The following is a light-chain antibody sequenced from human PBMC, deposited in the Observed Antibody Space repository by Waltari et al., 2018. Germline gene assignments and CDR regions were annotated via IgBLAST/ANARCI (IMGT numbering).Light chain of an antibody. CDR2: DTS. CDR1: QSVTST. J-gene: IGKJ4*01. CDR3: QQYNSWPPVT. Sequence: EIVMTQSPGTLSVSPGERATVSCRASQSVTSTLAGYQQKPGQAPRLIIYDTSKRATGVPARFSGSGSGTEFTLTISNLQSEDFAVYYCQQYNSWPPVTFGGGTKVEIK. V-gene: IGKV3-15*01.